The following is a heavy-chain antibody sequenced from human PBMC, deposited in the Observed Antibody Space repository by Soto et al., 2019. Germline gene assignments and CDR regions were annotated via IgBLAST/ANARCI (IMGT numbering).Heavy chain of an antibody. CDR1: GGSISSGGYF. D-gene: IGHD6-6*01. CDR3: AREGAAPYYYYGMDV. V-gene: IGHV4-31*03. Sequence: QVQLQESGPGLVKPSQTLSLTCTVSGGSISSGGYFWSWIRQHPGKGLEWIGFIYYSGSTYYNPSLKSRATITVDTSKNQFSLKLSSGTAADTAVSYCAREGAAPYYYYGMDVWGQGTTVTVSS. J-gene: IGHJ6*02. CDR2: IYYSGST.